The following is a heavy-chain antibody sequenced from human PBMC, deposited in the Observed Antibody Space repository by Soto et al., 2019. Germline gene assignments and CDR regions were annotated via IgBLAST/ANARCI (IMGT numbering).Heavy chain of an antibody. CDR1: GFTFSRCD. CDR2: ISSTASYM. Sequence: PGGSLRLSCATSGFTFSRCDMNWVRQAPGKGLEWGSFISSTASYMYYADSVNGRFTISRENSKKSLYLQMNSLRADHTAGYYCAREVVDTVTSITIPFDYGGQGALVTLSS. CDR3: AREVVDTVTSITIPFDY. J-gene: IGHJ4*02. V-gene: IGHV3-21*01. D-gene: IGHD5-18*01.